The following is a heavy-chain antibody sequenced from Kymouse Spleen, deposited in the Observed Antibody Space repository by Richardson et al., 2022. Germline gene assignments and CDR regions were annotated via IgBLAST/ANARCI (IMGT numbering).Heavy chain of an antibody. CDR1: GGSFSGYY. J-gene: IGHJ6*02. D-gene: IGHD1-1*01,IGHD1-20*01,IGHD1-7*01. Sequence: QVQLQQWGAGLLKPSETLSLTCAVYGGSFSGYYWSWIRQPPGKGLEWIGEINHSGSTNYNPSLKSRVTISVDTSKNQFSLKLSSVTAADTAVYYCAREARTWNYYGMDVWGQGTTVTVSS. V-gene: IGHV4-34*01. CDR3: AREARTWNYYGMDV. CDR2: INHSGST.